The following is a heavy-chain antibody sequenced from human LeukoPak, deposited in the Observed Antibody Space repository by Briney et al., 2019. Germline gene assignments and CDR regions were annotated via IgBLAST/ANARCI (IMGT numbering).Heavy chain of an antibody. CDR3: ARHYYGSGSLNYFDY. D-gene: IGHD3-10*01. Sequence: ESLKISCKGSGYSFTSYWIGWGRQMPGKGLEWMVILYTGDSDTIYSSSFQGHVTISADKSISTAYLQWSSLKASDTAMYYCARHYYGSGSLNYFDYWGQGTLVTVSS. V-gene: IGHV5-51*01. CDR1: GYSFTSYW. J-gene: IGHJ4*02. CDR2: LYTGDSDT.